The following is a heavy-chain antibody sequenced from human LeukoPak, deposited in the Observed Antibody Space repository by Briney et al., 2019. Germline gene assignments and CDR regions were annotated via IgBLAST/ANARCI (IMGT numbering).Heavy chain of an antibody. J-gene: IGHJ6*02. D-gene: IGHD3-3*01. Sequence: SETLSLTCTVSGGSIGSGGYYWSWIRQHPGKGLEWIGYIYYSGSTYYNPSLKSRVTISVDTSKNQFSLKLSSVTAADTAVYYCARVITIFGVVISPTSYYGMDAWGQGTTVTVSS. CDR1: GGSIGSGGYY. V-gene: IGHV4-31*03. CDR3: ARVITIFGVVISPTSYYGMDA. CDR2: IYYSGST.